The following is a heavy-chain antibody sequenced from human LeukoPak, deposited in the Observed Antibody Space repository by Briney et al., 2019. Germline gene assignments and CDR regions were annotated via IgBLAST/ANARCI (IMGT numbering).Heavy chain of an antibody. D-gene: IGHD6-13*01. Sequence: ASVKVSCKTSGYTSTNYGITWVRQAPGQGLEWMGWINTNTGNPTYAQGFTGRFVFSLDTSVSTAYLQISSLKAEDTAVYYCASNRIAAAGTHFDYWGQGTLVTVSS. V-gene: IGHV7-4-1*02. CDR2: INTNTGNP. CDR1: GYTSTNYG. CDR3: ASNRIAAAGTHFDY. J-gene: IGHJ4*02.